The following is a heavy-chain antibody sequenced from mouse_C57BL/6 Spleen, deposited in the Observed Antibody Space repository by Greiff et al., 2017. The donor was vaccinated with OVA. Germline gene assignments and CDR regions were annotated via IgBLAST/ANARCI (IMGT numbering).Heavy chain of an antibody. CDR2: IDPETGGT. CDR3: TRGDYGSSFAY. D-gene: IGHD1-1*01. Sequence: LVRPGASVTLSCQASGSTFTDYEMHWVKQTPVHGLEWIGAIDPETGGTAYNQKFKGKAILTADKSSSTAYMELRSLTSEDSAVYYCTRGDYGSSFAYWGQGTLVTVSA. CDR1: GSTFTDYE. J-gene: IGHJ3*01. V-gene: IGHV1-15*01.